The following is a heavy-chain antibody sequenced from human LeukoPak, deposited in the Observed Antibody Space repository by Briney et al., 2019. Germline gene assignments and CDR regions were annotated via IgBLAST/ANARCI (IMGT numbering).Heavy chain of an antibody. CDR3: ARDPRVTGYYYYGMDV. CDR2: IIPILGIA. V-gene: IGHV1-69*04. Sequence: SVKVSCKASRGTFSSYAISSVRQTPGQGVEWMGRIIPILGIANYAQKFQGRVTITADKSTSTAHMELSSLRSEDTAVYYCARDPRVTGYYYYGMDVWGQGTPVTVSS. D-gene: IGHD1-14*01. J-gene: IGHJ6*02. CDR1: RGTFSSYA.